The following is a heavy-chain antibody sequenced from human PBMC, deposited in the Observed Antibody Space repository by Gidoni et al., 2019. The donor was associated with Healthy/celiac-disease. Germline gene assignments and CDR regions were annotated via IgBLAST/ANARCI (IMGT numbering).Heavy chain of an antibody. J-gene: IGHJ4*02. D-gene: IGHD2-2*01. Sequence: QVQLQQWGAGLLKPSETLSLTCAVYGGSFSGYYWSWIRQPPGKGLEWIGEINHSGSTNYNPSLKSRVTISVDTSKSQFSLKLSSVTAADTAVYYCARARMSAVVPARYFDYWGQGTLVTVSS. CDR2: INHSGST. CDR3: ARARMSAVVPARYFDY. V-gene: IGHV4-34*01. CDR1: GGSFSGYY.